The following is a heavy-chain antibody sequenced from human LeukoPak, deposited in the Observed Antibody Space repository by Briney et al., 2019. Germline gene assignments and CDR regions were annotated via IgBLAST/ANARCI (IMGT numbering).Heavy chain of an antibody. Sequence: GASVKVSCKASGYTFTSYYMHWVRQAPGQGLEWMGIINPSGGSTSYAQKFQGRVTMTRDTSTSTVYMELSSLRSEDTAVYYCARDQRGPAATYYVDYWGQGTLVTVSS. J-gene: IGHJ4*02. CDR2: INPSGGST. D-gene: IGHD2-2*01. CDR3: ARDQRGPAATYYVDY. CDR1: GYTFTSYY. V-gene: IGHV1-46*01.